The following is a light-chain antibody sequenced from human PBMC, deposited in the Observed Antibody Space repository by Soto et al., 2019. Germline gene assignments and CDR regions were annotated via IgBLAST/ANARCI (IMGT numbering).Light chain of an antibody. CDR3: QQYGSSPIT. CDR1: QSVTNNY. Sequence: ELVLTQSPGPLSLSPGEGATLSCRASQSVTNNYLAWYQQRPGQAPRLLIDGASSRATGIPDRFSGSGSGTDFTLTISRLEPEDFAVYYCQQYGSSPITFGQGTRLDIK. V-gene: IGKV3-20*01. CDR2: GAS. J-gene: IGKJ5*01.